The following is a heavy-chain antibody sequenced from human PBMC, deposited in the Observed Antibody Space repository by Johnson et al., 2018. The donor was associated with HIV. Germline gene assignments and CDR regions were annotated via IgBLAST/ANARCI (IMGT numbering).Heavy chain of an antibody. D-gene: IGHD6-13*01. CDR1: GFTFSNYG. CDR3: AKVWQQLAHDAFDI. CDR2: IWYDGSNK. Sequence: QVQLVESGGGVVQPGGSLRLSCAASGFTFSNYGMHWVRQTPGKGLEWVAVIWYDGSNKYYADSVKGRFTISRDNSKNTLYLQMNSLRAEDTAVYYCAKVWQQLAHDAFDIWGQGTMVTVSS. V-gene: IGHV3-30*02. J-gene: IGHJ3*02.